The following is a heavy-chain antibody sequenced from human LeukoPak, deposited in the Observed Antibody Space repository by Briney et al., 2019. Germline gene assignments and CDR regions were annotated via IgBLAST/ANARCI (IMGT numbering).Heavy chain of an antibody. CDR3: ARDLEHCRNIICSNSAY. CDR1: GYNFDRYG. D-gene: IGHD2-2*01. V-gene: IGHV1-18*04. J-gene: IGHJ4*02. Sequence: ASVKVSCKGSGYNFDRYGVNWVRQAPGQGLEWVGWISTYNGNTFYAQKFEGRVSMTTDTSTNSVYMDLRSLRSDDTAVYYCARDLEHCRNIICSNSAYWGQGTLVTVSS. CDR2: ISTYNGNT.